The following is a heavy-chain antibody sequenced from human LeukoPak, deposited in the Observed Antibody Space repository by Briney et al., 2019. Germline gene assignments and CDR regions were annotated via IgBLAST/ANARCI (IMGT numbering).Heavy chain of an antibody. CDR3: STEDKYCTTSTCGDS. V-gene: IGHV1-2*02. D-gene: IGHD2/OR15-2a*01. Sequence: ASVKVSCKTSGYTFSDYYLHWVRQAPGQGLEWMGYIIPNSGGTTYAQKFQGRVTMTRDTSISAAYLDLRGLRSDDTAVYYCSTEDKYCTTSTCGDSWGQGTLVTVSS. J-gene: IGHJ4*02. CDR1: GYTFSDYY. CDR2: IIPNSGGT.